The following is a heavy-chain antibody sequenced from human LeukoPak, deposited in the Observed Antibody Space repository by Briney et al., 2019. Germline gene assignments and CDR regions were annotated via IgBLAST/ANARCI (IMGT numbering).Heavy chain of an antibody. CDR2: IYPGDSDT. V-gene: IGHV5-51*01. J-gene: IGHJ4*02. Sequence: GESLKISCQGSGYSFSDYWIGWVRQMPGTGLEWRGIIYPGDSDTRYSPSFQGQVTISADKSISTAYLQWSSLKASDTAMYYCARQAAVVAAAGTYDYWGQGTLVTVSS. D-gene: IGHD6-13*01. CDR3: ARQAAVVAAAGTYDY. CDR1: GYSFSDYW.